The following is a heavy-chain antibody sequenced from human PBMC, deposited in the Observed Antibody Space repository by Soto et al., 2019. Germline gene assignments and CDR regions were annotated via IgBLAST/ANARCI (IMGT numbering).Heavy chain of an antibody. CDR1: GFTFSDHY. CDR2: IRNKGNSYTT. J-gene: IGHJ4*02. V-gene: IGHV3-72*01. D-gene: IGHD1-26*01. Sequence: EVQLVESGGDLVQPGGSLRLSCAASGFTFSDHYMDWVRQAPGKGLEWVGRIRNKGNSYTTDYAASVKGRFTISRDDSKNSLYLQMNSLKTEDTAVYYCARAELRSGRYLAYNYWGQGTLVTVSS. CDR3: ARAELRSGRYLAYNY.